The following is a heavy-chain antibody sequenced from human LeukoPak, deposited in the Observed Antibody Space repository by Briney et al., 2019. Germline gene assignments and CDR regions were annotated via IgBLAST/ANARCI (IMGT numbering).Heavy chain of an antibody. D-gene: IGHD6-13*01. CDR2: INHSGST. CDR3: ARHGQRWQQPTPFDY. J-gene: IGHJ4*02. CDR1: GGSFSGYY. V-gene: IGHV4-34*01. Sequence: SETLSLTCAVYGGSFSGYYWSWIRQPPGKGLEWIGEINHSGSTNYNPSLKSRVTISVDTSKNQFSLKLSSVTAADTAVYYCARHGQRWQQPTPFDYWGQGTLVTVSS.